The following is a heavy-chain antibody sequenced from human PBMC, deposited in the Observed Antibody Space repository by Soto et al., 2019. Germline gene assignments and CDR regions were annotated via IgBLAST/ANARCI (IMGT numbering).Heavy chain of an antibody. CDR3: ARDQKHSSDYGTKSYWYFDL. J-gene: IGHJ2*01. V-gene: IGHV3-23*01. CDR2: ISGSGGST. D-gene: IGHD4-17*01. Sequence: EVQLLESGGGLVQPGGSLRLSCAASGFTFSSYAMSWVRQAPGKGLEWVSAISGSGGSTYYADSVKGRFTISRDNSKNTLYLQMNSLRAEDTAVYYCARDQKHSSDYGTKSYWYFDLWGRGTLVTVSS. CDR1: GFTFSSYA.